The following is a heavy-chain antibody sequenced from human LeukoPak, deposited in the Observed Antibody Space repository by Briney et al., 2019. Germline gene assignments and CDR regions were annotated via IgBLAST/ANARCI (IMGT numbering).Heavy chain of an antibody. CDR3: ARDGIAAAGQYYCYGMDV. Sequence: SLRLSCAASGFTFSSYGLHWVRQAPGKGLEWVAVIWYDGDNKYYADSVKGRFTISRDNYKNTLYLQMNSLRAEDTAVYYCARDGIAAAGQYYCYGMDVWGQGTTVTVSS. D-gene: IGHD6-13*01. J-gene: IGHJ6*02. CDR1: GFTFSSYG. CDR2: IWYDGDNK. V-gene: IGHV3-33*01.